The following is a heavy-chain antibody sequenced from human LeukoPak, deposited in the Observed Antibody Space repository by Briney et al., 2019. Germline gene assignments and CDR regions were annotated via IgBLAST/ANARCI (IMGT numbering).Heavy chain of an antibody. V-gene: IGHV1-18*01. D-gene: IGHD3-3*01. J-gene: IGHJ3*02. CDR2: ISAYNGNT. CDR3: ARVYYDFWSGYEYDAFDI. CDR1: GYTFTSYG. Sequence: ASVKVSCKASGYTFTSYGITWVGQAPGQGLEWMGWISAYNGNTNYAQKLQGRVTMTTDTSTNTAYMELRSLRSDDTAVYYCARVYYDFWSGYEYDAFDIWGQGTMVTVS.